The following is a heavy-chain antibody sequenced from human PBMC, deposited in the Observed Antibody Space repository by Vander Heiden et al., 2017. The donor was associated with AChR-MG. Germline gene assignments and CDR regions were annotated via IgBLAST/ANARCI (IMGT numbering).Heavy chain of an antibody. J-gene: IGHJ4*02. V-gene: IGHV5-51*01. Sequence: EVQLVQSGTEVKTSGESLKISCKASGYNFPRYWIGWVRQMPGKGLELMWIIFPDDSDTRYSPSFQGQVTISADKSINTVYLQWSSLKASDTAVYYCARTYYLESGGDFWGQGTLVTVSS. CDR2: IFPDDSDT. CDR1: GYNFPRYW. CDR3: ARTYYLESGGDF. D-gene: IGHD3-16*01.